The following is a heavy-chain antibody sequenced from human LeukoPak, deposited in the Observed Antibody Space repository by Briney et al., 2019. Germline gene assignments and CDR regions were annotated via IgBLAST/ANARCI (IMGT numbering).Heavy chain of an antibody. J-gene: IGHJ4*02. D-gene: IGHD3-22*01. CDR2: MNPNSGDT. Sequence: ASVKVSCKTSGYTFTNYDLTWVRQATGQGVEWMGWMNPNSGDTGYAQKFQGRVTMTRDTSITTAYMELSSLRSEDTAVYYCARGFSDYDGSDYAFSYYWGQGTQVTVSS. CDR3: ARGFSDYDGSDYAFSYY. V-gene: IGHV1-8*01. CDR1: GYTFTNYD.